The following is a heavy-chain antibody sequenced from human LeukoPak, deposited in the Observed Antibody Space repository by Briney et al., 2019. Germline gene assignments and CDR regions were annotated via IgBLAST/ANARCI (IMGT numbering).Heavy chain of an antibody. V-gene: IGHV4-38-2*02. CDR2: IYHSGST. D-gene: IGHD3-9*01. CDR1: GYSISSGYY. J-gene: IGHJ4*02. CDR3: ARGYYDATPSLDY. Sequence: PSETLSLTCTVSGYSISSGYYWGWIRQPPGKGLEWIGSIYHSGSTYYNPSLKSRVTISVDTSKNQFSLKLSSVTAADTAVYYCARGYYDATPSLDYWGQGTLVTVSS.